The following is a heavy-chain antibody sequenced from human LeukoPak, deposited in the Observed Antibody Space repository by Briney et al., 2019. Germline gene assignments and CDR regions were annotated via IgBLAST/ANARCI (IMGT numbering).Heavy chain of an antibody. CDR3: ASQYYYDSSGYYREHDY. D-gene: IGHD3-22*01. Sequence: GGSLRLSCAASGFTFSDYYMSWIRQAPGKGLEWVSYISSSGSTIYYADSVKGRFTISRDNAKNTLYLQMNSLRAEDTAVYYCASQYYYDSSGYYREHDYWGQGTLVTVSS. CDR1: GFTFSDYY. J-gene: IGHJ4*02. V-gene: IGHV3-11*04. CDR2: ISSSGSTI.